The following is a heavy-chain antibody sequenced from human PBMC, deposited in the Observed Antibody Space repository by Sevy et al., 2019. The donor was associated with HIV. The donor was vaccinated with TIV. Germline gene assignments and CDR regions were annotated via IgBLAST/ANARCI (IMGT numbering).Heavy chain of an antibody. J-gene: IGHJ3*02. Sequence: GGSLRLSCAASGFSFSSYWMRWVRQAPGKGLEWVANIQQDGSEKYYVDSVKGRFTISRDDAKNSLYLQMNSLRVEDTAMSYCARVGSAPKDGSGYEDALDIWGQGTMVTVSS. D-gene: IGHD3-22*01. CDR1: GFSFSSYW. CDR2: IQQDGSEK. CDR3: ARVGSAPKDGSGYEDALDI. V-gene: IGHV3-7*01.